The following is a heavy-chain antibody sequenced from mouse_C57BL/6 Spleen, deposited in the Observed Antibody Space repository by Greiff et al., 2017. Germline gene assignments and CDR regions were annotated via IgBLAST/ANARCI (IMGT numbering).Heavy chain of an antibody. Sequence: VQLQQPGAELVMPGASVKLSCKASGYTFTSYWMHWVKQRPGQGLEWIGEIAPSDSYTNYNQKFKGKSTLTVDKASSTAYMQLSSLTSEYSAVDYCARSGDDYDAGDYFDYWGQGTTLTVSS. CDR3: ARSGDDYDAGDYFDY. D-gene: IGHD2-4*01. CDR1: GYTFTSYW. J-gene: IGHJ2*01. V-gene: IGHV1-69*01. CDR2: IAPSDSYT.